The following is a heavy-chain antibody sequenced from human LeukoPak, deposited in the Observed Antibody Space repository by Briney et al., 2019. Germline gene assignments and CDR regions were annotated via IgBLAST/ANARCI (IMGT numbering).Heavy chain of an antibody. V-gene: IGHV3-30*14. J-gene: IGHJ4*02. CDR3: ASEMAYSSSPHRDY. CDR1: GFTFSSYA. Sequence: PGGSLRLSCAASGFTFSSYAMHWVRQAPGKGLEWVAVISYDGSNKYYADSVKGRFTISRDNSKNTLYLQMNSLRAEDTAVYYCASEMAYSSSPHRDYWGQGTLVTVSS. D-gene: IGHD6-6*01. CDR2: ISYDGSNK.